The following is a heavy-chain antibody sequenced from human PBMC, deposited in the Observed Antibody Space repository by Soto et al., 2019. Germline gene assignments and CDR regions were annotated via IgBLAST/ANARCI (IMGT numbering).Heavy chain of an antibody. CDR1: GFTFSSYA. CDR3: ATSYGNAWYTY. CDR2: ISGSGGST. V-gene: IGHV3-23*01. Sequence: GGSLRLSCAASGFTFSSYAMSWVRQAPGKGLEWVSAISGSGGSTYYADSVKGRFTISRDNSRNQFTLQLTSVTVADTAVYYCATSYGNAWYTYWGQGTQVTVSS. D-gene: IGHD6-13*01. J-gene: IGHJ4*02.